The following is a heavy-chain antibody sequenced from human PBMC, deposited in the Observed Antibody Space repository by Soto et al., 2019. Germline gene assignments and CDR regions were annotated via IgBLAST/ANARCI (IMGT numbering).Heavy chain of an antibody. Sequence: SETLSLTCTVSGGSISGYYWSWIRQPPGKGLEWIGYMYNTGSTVYNPSFKSRVTISVDTSKNQFSLKLNSVTAADTAVYYCARDQGYDFWSGYYPTMDVWGQGTTVTVSS. CDR3: ARDQGYDFWSGYYPTMDV. J-gene: IGHJ6*02. CDR2: MYNTGST. V-gene: IGHV4-59*01. CDR1: GGSISGYY. D-gene: IGHD3-3*01.